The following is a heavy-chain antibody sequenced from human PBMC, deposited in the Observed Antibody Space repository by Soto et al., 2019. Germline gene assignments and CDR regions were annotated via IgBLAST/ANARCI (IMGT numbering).Heavy chain of an antibody. CDR2: IHHSGPT. Sequence: QVQLQESGPGLVKPSGTLSLNCKVSGDSISSSEWWSWVRQPPGKVMEWIAEIHHSGPTNYNPTLQRRVNSTVNKSNNQISMRLSTVTAADTAVYYSARGGITAVRNYYFDHWGQGTLVTVSS. D-gene: IGHD1-20*01. CDR3: ARGGITAVRNYYFDH. CDR1: GDSISSSEW. J-gene: IGHJ4*02. V-gene: IGHV4-4*02.